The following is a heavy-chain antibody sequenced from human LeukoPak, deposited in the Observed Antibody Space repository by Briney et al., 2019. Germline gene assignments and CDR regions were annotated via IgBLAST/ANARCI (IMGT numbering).Heavy chain of an antibody. CDR1: GGSISTYY. V-gene: IGHV4-59*01. CDR2: ILHSGST. Sequence: SETLSLTCTVSGGSISTYYWSWIRQPPAKGLEWIGYILHSGSTNYNPSLKSQVTISVDTSKNQFSLELSSVTAADTAVYYCARAPYYYYMDVWGKGTTVTVSS. CDR3: ARAPYYYYMDV. J-gene: IGHJ6*03.